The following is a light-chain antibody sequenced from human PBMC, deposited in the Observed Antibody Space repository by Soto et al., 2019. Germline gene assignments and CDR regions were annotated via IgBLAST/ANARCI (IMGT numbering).Light chain of an antibody. CDR3: QQSYGTPLT. J-gene: IGKJ4*01. Sequence: DMEMTQSPSSLSASVGDRVTITCRASQSISNYLNWYQHKPGKVPKLLIYAASSLQSGVPTRFSGSGSGSGFPLTINSLPPEDFATYYCQQSYGTPLTFGGGTKIEIK. CDR2: AAS. V-gene: IGKV1-39*01. CDR1: QSISNY.